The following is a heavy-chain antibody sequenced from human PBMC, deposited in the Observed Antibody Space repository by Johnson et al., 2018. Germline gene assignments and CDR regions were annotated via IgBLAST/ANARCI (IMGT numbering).Heavy chain of an antibody. V-gene: IGHV4-59*01. CDR1: GGSISSYY. J-gene: IGHJ3*02. CDR3: ARGRRRGYSYGGDAFDI. CDR2: IYYSGST. Sequence: VQLVESGPGLVKPSETLSLTCTVSGGSISSYYWSWIRQPPGKGLEWIGYIYYSGSTNYNPSLKSRVTISVDTSKNQFSLKLSSVTAADTAVYYCARGRRRGYSYGGDAFDIWGQGTMVTVSS. D-gene: IGHD5-18*01.